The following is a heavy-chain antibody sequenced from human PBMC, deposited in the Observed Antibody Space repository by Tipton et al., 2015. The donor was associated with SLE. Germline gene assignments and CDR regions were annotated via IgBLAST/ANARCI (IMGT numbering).Heavy chain of an antibody. Sequence: QVQLVQSGAEVKKPGSSVKVSCKASGGTFSSYAISWVRQAPGQGLEWMGGIIPILGTANYAQKFQGRVTITTDESTSTAYMELSSLRSEDTAVYYCASRDSGDPDYYYYMDVWGKGTTVTVSS. CDR3: ASRDSGDPDYYYYMDV. J-gene: IGHJ6*03. D-gene: IGHD7-27*01. V-gene: IGHV1-69*01. CDR1: GGTFSSYA. CDR2: IIPILGTA.